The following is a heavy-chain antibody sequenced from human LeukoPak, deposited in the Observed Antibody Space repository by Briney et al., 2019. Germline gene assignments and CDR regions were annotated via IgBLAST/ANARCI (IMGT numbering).Heavy chain of an antibody. CDR3: ARVERNPSWFDP. J-gene: IGHJ5*02. Sequence: ASVKVSRKASGYTFTSYGISWVRQAPGQGLEWMGWISAYNGNTNYAQKLQGRVTMTTDTSTSTAYMELRSLRSDDTAVYYCARVERNPSWFDPWGQGTLVTVSS. CDR1: GYTFTSYG. V-gene: IGHV1-18*01. CDR2: ISAYNGNT. D-gene: IGHD1-14*01.